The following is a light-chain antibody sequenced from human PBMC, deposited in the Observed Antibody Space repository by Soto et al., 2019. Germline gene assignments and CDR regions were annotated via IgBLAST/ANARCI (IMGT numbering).Light chain of an antibody. V-gene: IGKV3-20*01. CDR1: QSITSNY. CDR2: GAS. CDR3: QQYDTLPRT. J-gene: IGKJ1*01. Sequence: EIVLTQSPGTLSLSPGERATLSCRASQSITSNYLAWYQQKPGQAPRLLIYGASSRATGIPDRFSGSGSGTDLTLTITRLAPEDFAVYHCQQYDTLPRTFGQGTKVEIK.